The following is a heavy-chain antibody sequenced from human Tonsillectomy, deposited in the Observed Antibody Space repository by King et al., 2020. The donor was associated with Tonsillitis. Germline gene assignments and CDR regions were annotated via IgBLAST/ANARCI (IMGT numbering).Heavy chain of an antibody. D-gene: IGHD7-27*01. V-gene: IGHV4-61*02. CDR1: GGSFTSGNYY. CDR2: IFSSGST. J-gene: IGHJ4*02. CDR3: ARRRGLGLFDY. Sequence: QLQESGPGLVRPSQNLSLTCAVSGGSFTSGNYYWSWIRQPAGKGLEWIGHIFSSGSTNFNPSLKSRVTMSVDTSNNQFSLNLSSVTAADTAVYYCARRRGLGLFDYWGQGTLITVSS.